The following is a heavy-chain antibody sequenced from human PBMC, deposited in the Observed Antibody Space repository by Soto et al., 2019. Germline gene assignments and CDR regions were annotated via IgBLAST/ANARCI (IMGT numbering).Heavy chain of an antibody. J-gene: IGHJ5*02. CDR1: GFTFSDYY. Sequence: GGSLRLSCAASGFTFSDYYMSWIRQAPGKGLEWVSYISSSSSYTNYADSVKGRFTISRDNAKNSLYLQMNSLRAEDTAVYYCASLPLGYCSGGSCYGWFDPWCQGTLVTVSS. CDR2: ISSSSSYT. CDR3: ASLPLGYCSGGSCYGWFDP. D-gene: IGHD2-15*01. V-gene: IGHV3-11*06.